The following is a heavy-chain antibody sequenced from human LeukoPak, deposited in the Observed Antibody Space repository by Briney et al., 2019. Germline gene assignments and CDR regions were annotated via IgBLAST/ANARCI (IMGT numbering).Heavy chain of an antibody. Sequence: GGSLRLSCVDSGFTFTNAWMSWVRQAPGKGLEWIGRIKSKTDGETTNYAEPVRGRLTISRDDSKSAVYLQMNSLKIEDTAVYYCTTDLGTYYHGSQRLIPIDYWGQGTLVTVSS. CDR1: GFTFTNAW. CDR3: TTDLGTYYHGSQRLIPIDY. CDR2: IKSKTDGETT. V-gene: IGHV3-15*01. D-gene: IGHD3-10*01. J-gene: IGHJ4*02.